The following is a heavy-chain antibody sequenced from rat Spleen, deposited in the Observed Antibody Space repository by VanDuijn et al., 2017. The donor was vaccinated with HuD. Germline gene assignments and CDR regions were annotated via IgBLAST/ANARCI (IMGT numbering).Heavy chain of an antibody. Sequence: EVQLVESGGGLIQPGRSLKLSCAASGFTFSDYNMAWVRQAPKKGLEWVATISSSGSRSFYADSVKGRFTIFRDNAKSSLYLQMNSLKSEDTATYYCARHQLPGYNRGPFDYWGQGLMVTVSS. CDR2: ISSSGSRS. J-gene: IGHJ2*01. V-gene: IGHV5S10*01. CDR1: GFTFSDYN. CDR3: ARHQLPGYNRGPFDY. D-gene: IGHD1-4*01.